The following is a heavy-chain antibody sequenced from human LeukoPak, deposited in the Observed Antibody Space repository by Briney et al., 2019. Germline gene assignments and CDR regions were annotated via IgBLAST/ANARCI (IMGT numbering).Heavy chain of an antibody. Sequence: ASGKVSCKASGYTFTGYYMHWVRQAPGQGLEWMGRINPNSGGTNYAQKFQGRVTMTRDTSISTAYMELSRLRSDDTAVYYCARDFRASGGWYSKNYWFDPWGQGTLVTVSS. D-gene: IGHD6-19*01. J-gene: IGHJ5*02. CDR2: INPNSGGT. CDR1: GYTFTGYY. CDR3: ARDFRASGGWYSKNYWFDP. V-gene: IGHV1-2*06.